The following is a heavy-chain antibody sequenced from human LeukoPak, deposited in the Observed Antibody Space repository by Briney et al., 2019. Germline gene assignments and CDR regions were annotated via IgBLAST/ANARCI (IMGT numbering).Heavy chain of an antibody. Sequence: VSVKVSCKASGYTFTSYGISWVRQAPGQGLEWMGWISAYNGNTNYAQKLQGRVTMTTDTSTSTAYMELRSLRSDDTAVYYCARGHYYDSSGYPPGYYYYGMDVWGQGTTVTVSS. CDR3: ARGHYYDSSGYPPGYYYYGMDV. CDR2: ISAYNGNT. V-gene: IGHV1-18*01. D-gene: IGHD3-22*01. J-gene: IGHJ6*02. CDR1: GYTFTSYG.